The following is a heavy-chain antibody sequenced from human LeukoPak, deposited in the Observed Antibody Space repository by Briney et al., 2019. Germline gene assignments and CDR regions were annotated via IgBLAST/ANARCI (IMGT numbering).Heavy chain of an antibody. CDR1: GFTFSDYY. CDR2: ISSSSSYT. Sequence: GGSLRLSCAASGFTFSDYYMSWIRQAPGKGLEWVSYISSSSSYTNYADSVKGRFTISRDNAKNSLYLQMSSLRAEDTAVYYCARVEQQLAPIDYWGQGTLVTVSS. V-gene: IGHV3-11*06. D-gene: IGHD6-13*01. CDR3: ARVEQQLAPIDY. J-gene: IGHJ4*02.